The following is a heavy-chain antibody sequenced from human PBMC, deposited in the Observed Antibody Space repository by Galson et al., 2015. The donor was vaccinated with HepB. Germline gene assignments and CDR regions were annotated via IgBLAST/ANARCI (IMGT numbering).Heavy chain of an antibody. D-gene: IGHD1-7*01. CDR3: ARDHNWNYPFYGMDV. Sequence: SETLSLTCTVSGGSIGSYYWSWIRQPPGKGLEWIGYIYYSGSTNYNPSLKSRVTISVDTSKNQFSLKLSSVTAADTAVYYCARDHNWNYPFYGMDVWGQGTTVTVSS. V-gene: IGHV4-59*01. CDR2: IYYSGST. J-gene: IGHJ6*02. CDR1: GGSIGSYY.